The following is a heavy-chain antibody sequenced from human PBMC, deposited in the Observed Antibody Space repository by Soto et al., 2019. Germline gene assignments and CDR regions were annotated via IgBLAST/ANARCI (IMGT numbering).Heavy chain of an antibody. CDR3: ARDGDVNTGFGKDY. CDR2: IWHDGGNK. CDR1: GFTFSNYG. D-gene: IGHD3-16*01. V-gene: IGHV3-33*01. Sequence: QVQLVESGGGVVQPGRSLRLSCAASGFTFSNYGMHWVRQAPGKGLEWVAFIWHDGGNKFYAESVKGRFTIFRDNSKNTLYLQMHSLSAEDTAMYYCARDGDVNTGFGKDYWGQGTLVTVSS. J-gene: IGHJ4*02.